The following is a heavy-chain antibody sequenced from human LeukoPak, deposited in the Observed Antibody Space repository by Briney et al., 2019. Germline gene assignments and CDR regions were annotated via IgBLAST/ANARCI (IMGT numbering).Heavy chain of an antibody. CDR2: IYYSGST. CDR1: GGSISSSSYY. V-gene: IGHV4-39*01. Sequence: SETLSLTCTVSGGSISSSSYYWGWIRQPPGKGLEWIGSIYYSGSTYYNPSLKSRVTISVDTSKNHFSLKLSSVTAADTAVYYCARHDGDSGVPAEFDYWGQGTLVTVSS. D-gene: IGHD2-2*01. CDR3: ARHDGDSGVPAEFDY. J-gene: IGHJ4*02.